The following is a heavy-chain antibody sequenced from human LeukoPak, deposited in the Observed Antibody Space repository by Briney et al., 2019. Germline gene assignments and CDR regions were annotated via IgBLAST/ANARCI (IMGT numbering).Heavy chain of an antibody. CDR3: ARGLWLNYYHYGMDV. CDR1: GYTFTGYY. D-gene: IGHD5-18*01. V-gene: IGHV1-2*02. CDR2: INPNSGGT. J-gene: IGHJ6*02. Sequence: ASVKVSCKASGYTFTGYYMHWVRQAPGQGLEWMGWINPNSGGTNYAQKFQGRVTMTRDTSISTAYMELSRLRSDDTAVYYCARGLWLNYYHYGMDVWGQGTTVTVSS.